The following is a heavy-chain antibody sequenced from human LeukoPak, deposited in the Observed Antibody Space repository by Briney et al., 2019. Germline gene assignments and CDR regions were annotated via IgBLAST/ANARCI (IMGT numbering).Heavy chain of an antibody. V-gene: IGHV1-18*04. D-gene: IGHD2-2*01. CDR3: ARDYMTFVVVPAAGGSDY. J-gene: IGHJ4*02. CDR1: GYTFTSYG. CDR2: ISAYNGNT. Sequence: ASVTVSCTASGYTFTSYGISWGRQAPGQGLEWMGWISAYNGNTNYAQKLQGRVTMTTDTSTSTAYMELRSLRSDDTAVYYCARDYMTFVVVPAAGGSDYWGQGTLVTVSS.